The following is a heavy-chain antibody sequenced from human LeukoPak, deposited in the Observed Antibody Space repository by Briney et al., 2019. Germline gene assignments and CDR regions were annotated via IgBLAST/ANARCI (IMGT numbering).Heavy chain of an antibody. J-gene: IGHJ4*02. CDR3: ARGRSGFYFDY. CDR1: GFTFGSYA. Sequence: PGRSLRLSCAASGFTFGSYAMHWVRQAPGKGLEWVSYISSSSSTIYYADSVKGRFTISRDNAKNSLSLQMNSLRAEDTAVYYCARGRSGFYFDYWGQGTLVTVSS. CDR2: ISSSSSTI. D-gene: IGHD3-3*01. V-gene: IGHV3-48*04.